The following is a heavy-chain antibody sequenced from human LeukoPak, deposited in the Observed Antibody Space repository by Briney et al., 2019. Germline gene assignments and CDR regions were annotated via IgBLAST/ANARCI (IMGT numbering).Heavy chain of an antibody. J-gene: IGHJ4*02. CDR1: GGSISSYY. V-gene: IGHV4-59*01. CDR3: ARDLGGLADY. D-gene: IGHD3-16*01. CDR2: IYYSGST. Sequence: SETLSLTCTVSGGSISSYYWSWIRQPPGKGLKWIGYIYYSGSTNYNPSLKSRVTISVDTSKNQFSLKLSSVTAADTAVYYCARDLGGLADYWGQGTLVTVSS.